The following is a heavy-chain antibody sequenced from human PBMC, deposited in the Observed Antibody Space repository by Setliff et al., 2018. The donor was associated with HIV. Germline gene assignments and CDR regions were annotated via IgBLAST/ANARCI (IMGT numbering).Heavy chain of an antibody. V-gene: IGHV1-69*10. D-gene: IGHD2-21*01. Sequence: ASVKVSCKASGGTFSNDAISWVRQAPGQGLEWMGGIVPVLGITNYSPKFQGRVTITTDESTTTAYMDLSSLRSEDTAVYYCARDRLGHIDRPYFDYWGQGTLVTVSS. CDR2: IVPVLGIT. J-gene: IGHJ4*02. CDR1: GGTFSNDA. CDR3: ARDRLGHIDRPYFDY.